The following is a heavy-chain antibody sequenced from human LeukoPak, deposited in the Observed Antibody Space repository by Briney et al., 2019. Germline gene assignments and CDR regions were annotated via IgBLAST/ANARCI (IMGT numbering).Heavy chain of an antibody. J-gene: IGHJ4*02. CDR3: AGIRVGAANFDY. Sequence: SETLSLTCTVSGGSISSSSYYWGWIRQPPGKGLEWIGSIYYSGSTYYNPSLKSRVTISVDTSKNQFSLKLSSVTAADTAVYYCAGIRVGAANFDYWGQGTLVTVSS. CDR2: IYYSGST. D-gene: IGHD2-15*01. CDR1: GGSISSSSYY. V-gene: IGHV4-39*07.